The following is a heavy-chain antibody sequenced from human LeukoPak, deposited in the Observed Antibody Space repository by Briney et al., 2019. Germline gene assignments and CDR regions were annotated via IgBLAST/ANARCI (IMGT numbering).Heavy chain of an antibody. J-gene: IGHJ6*03. CDR2: INPGGANT. CDR3: ARRVLLYDILTADSRYYYYYMDV. CDR1: GYTFTNYY. Sequence: ASVKVSCKASGYTFTNYYIHWVRQAPGQGLEWMGLINPGGANTNYAQKFQGRVTMTRNTSISTAYMELSSLRSEDTAVYYCARRVLLYDILTADSRYYYYYMDVWGRGTTVTISS. V-gene: IGHV1-46*01. D-gene: IGHD3-9*01.